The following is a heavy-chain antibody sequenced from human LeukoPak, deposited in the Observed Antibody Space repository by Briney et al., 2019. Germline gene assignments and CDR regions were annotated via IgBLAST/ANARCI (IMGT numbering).Heavy chain of an antibody. CDR3: ADAYFGPRYGIEV. Sequence: SETLSLTCAVYGGSFSGYYWSWIRQPPGKGLEWIGEINHSGSTNYNPSLKSRVTISVDTSKNQFSLKLSSVTAADTAVYYCADAYFGPRYGIEVWGQGTTVTVSS. D-gene: IGHD3-10*01. CDR2: INHSGST. V-gene: IGHV4-34*01. J-gene: IGHJ6*02. CDR1: GGSFSGYY.